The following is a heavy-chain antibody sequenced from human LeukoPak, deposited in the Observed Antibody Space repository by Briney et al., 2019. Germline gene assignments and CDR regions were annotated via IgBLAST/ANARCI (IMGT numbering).Heavy chain of an antibody. J-gene: IGHJ4*02. D-gene: IGHD5-24*01. CDR3: ARTSVEMATIYYFDY. Sequence: SVKVSCKASGYTFTSYDINWVRQAPGQGLEWMGGIIPIFGTANYAQKFQGRVTITADESTSTAYMELSSLRSEDTAVYYCARTSVEMATIYYFDYWGQGTLVTVSS. CDR1: GYTFTSYD. V-gene: IGHV1-69*13. CDR2: IIPIFGTA.